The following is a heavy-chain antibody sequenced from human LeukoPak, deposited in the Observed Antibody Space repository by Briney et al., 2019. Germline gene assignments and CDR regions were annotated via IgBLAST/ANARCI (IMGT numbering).Heavy chain of an antibody. CDR2: IYYSGST. J-gene: IGHJ4*02. Sequence: SETLSLTCTVSGGSISSYYWSWIRQPPGKGLEWIGYIYYSGSTNYNPSLKSRVTISVDTSKNQFSLKLSSVTAADTAVYYCAGGYCSGGSCPLDYWGQGALVTVSS. D-gene: IGHD2-15*01. CDR3: AGGYCSGGSCPLDY. CDR1: GGSISSYY. V-gene: IGHV4-59*01.